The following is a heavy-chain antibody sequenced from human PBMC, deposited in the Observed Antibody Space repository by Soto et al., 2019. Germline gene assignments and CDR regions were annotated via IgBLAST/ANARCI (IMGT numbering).Heavy chain of an antibody. CDR2: IYYSGST. CDR3: ARPNMGIVVVPAATKGRPGWFGP. CDR1: GGSISSSSYY. V-gene: IGHV4-39*01. Sequence: SETLSLTCTVSGGSISSSSYYWGWIRQPPGKGLEWIGSIYYSGSTYYNPSLKSRVTISVDTSKNQFSLKLSSVTAADTAVYYCARPNMGIVVVPAATKGRPGWFGPWGQGTLVTVSS. D-gene: IGHD2-2*03. J-gene: IGHJ5*02.